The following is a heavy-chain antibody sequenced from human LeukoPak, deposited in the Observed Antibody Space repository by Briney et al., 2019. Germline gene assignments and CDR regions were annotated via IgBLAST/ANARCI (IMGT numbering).Heavy chain of an antibody. V-gene: IGHV4-39*01. J-gene: IGHJ4*02. CDR2: IHYSGST. CDR1: GGSISSSSYY. CDR3: ARSHYHVLTGYSIFDY. Sequence: SETLSLTCTVSGGSISSSSYYWGWIRQPPGKGLEWIGSIHYSGSTYYNPSLKSRVTTSVDTSKNQFSLKLSSVTAADTAVYYCARSHYHVLTGYSIFDYWGQGTLVTVSP. D-gene: IGHD3-9*01.